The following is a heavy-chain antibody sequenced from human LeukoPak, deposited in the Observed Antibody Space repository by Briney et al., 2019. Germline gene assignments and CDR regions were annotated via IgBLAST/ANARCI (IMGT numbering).Heavy chain of an antibody. D-gene: IGHD4-17*01. Sequence: SETLSLTCTVSGDSFSSDSYYWNWIRQAPGKGPEWIGNIYRGRTRFNPALTRRVTISLDMSTTKVSLNLASVTAADTARYYCAREGEYGDSYYWGQGILVIVSA. CDR3: AREGEYGDSYY. V-gene: IGHV4-30-2*01. J-gene: IGHJ4*02. CDR1: GDSFSSDSYY. CDR2: IYRGRT.